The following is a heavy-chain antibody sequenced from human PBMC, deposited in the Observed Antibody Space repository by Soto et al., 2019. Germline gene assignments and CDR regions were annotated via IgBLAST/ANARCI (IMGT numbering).Heavy chain of an antibody. V-gene: IGHV3-21*01. D-gene: IGHD5-12*01. CDR1: GFIFSSYT. Sequence: EVQLVESGGGLVKPGGSLRLSFAASGFIFSSYTMNWVRQAPGKGLEWVSSISASSTYIYYADSLKGRFTISRDNAYNSLYLQVNSLRAEDTAVYYCARGWLRDPWMYWGQGTLVTVSS. CDR2: ISASSTYI. CDR3: ARGWLRDPWMY. J-gene: IGHJ4*02.